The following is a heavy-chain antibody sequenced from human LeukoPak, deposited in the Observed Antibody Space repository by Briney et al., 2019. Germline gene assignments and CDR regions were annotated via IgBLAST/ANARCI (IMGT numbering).Heavy chain of an antibody. CDR3: ARDPYTSSLFDY. D-gene: IGHD6-6*01. CDR1: GYTFTSHY. Sequence: ASVKVSCKASGYTFTSHYMHWVRQAPGQGLEWMGIINPSSGSTTYAQKFQGRVTMTRDTSTSTVYMDLSSLRSEDTAIYYCARDPYTSSLFDYWGQGTLVTVPS. CDR2: INPSSGST. V-gene: IGHV1-46*01. J-gene: IGHJ4*02.